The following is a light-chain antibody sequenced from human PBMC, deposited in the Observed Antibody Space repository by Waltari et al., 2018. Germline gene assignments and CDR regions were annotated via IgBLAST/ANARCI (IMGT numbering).Light chain of an antibody. CDR2: EGN. V-gene: IGLV2-23*03. CDR3: CSYAGGSTFVV. Sequence: QSALTQPASVSGSPGQSITISSTGASSGVGTFNLVPWYQQHPGKAPKLIIYEGNERPSGVSNRFSGSKSGNTASLTISGLQAEDEAYYYCCSYAGGSTFVVFGGGTKLTVL. CDR1: SSGVGTFNL. J-gene: IGLJ2*01.